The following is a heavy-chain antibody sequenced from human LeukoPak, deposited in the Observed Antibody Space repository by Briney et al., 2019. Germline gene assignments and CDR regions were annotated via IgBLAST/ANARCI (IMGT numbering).Heavy chain of an antibody. Sequence: ASETLSLTCSVSDDSITMYYWTWIRQPPGKGLEWIGYVDHTWSTNFNPSLNGRVSISRDTTKNLFSLRLRSVTAADTAVYYCARHSSGLYFDYWGQGTLVTVSS. CDR1: DDSITMYY. D-gene: IGHD2-21*01. CDR2: VDHTWST. CDR3: ARHSSGLYFDY. V-gene: IGHV4-59*01. J-gene: IGHJ4*02.